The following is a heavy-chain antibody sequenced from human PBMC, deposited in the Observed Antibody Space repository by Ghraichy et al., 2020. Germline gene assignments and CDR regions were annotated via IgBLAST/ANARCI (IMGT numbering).Heavy chain of an antibody. V-gene: IGHV3-7*04. J-gene: IGHJ4*02. Sequence: NIKPDGTEKYYVDSVKGRFTISRDNAKNSLYLQMNSLRVEDTAVYYCARDRSSNWYPCLDYWGQGTLVTVSS. CDR3: ARDRSSNWYPCLDY. CDR2: IKPDGTEK. D-gene: IGHD6-13*01.